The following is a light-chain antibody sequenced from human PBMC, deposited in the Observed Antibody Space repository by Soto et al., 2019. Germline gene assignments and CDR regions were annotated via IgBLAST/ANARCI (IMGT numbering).Light chain of an antibody. Sequence: QSVLTQPPSASGSPGQSVTISCTGSSSDVGGYNFVSWYQQHPGKAPKLMIYEVNKRPSGVPDRFSGSKSGNTASLTVSGLQADDEADYYCSSYACRSTFLVFGGGTKLTVL. CDR3: SSYACRSTFLV. J-gene: IGLJ2*01. CDR1: SSDVGGYNF. V-gene: IGLV2-8*01. CDR2: EVN.